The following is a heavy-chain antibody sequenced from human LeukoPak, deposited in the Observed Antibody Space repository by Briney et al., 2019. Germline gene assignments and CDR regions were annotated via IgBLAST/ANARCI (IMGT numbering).Heavy chain of an antibody. J-gene: IGHJ5*02. V-gene: IGHV4-59*04. Sequence: SETLSLTCTVSGGSISSYYWSWIRQPPGKGLEWIGYIYYSGSTYYNPSLKSRVTISVDTSKNQFSLKLSSVTAADTAVYYCARHRWDHNWFDPWGQGTLVTVSS. D-gene: IGHD1-26*01. CDR2: IYYSGST. CDR1: GGSISSYY. CDR3: ARHRWDHNWFDP.